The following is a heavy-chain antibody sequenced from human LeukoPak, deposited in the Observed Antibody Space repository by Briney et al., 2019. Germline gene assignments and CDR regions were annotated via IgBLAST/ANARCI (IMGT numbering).Heavy chain of an antibody. CDR3: SRATATSRYSYYGTAV. V-gene: IGHV3-49*04. CDR1: GFNFGDYA. D-gene: IGHD2-2*01. J-gene: IGHJ6*01. CDR2: IRNKVYGGTS. Sequence: GRSLRLSCAASGFNFGDYAMSWVRQAPGEGLEWVGLIRNKVYGGTSEYAASVKGRSSISRDDSESIAYLHMNSLTTDDSAVYYCSRATATSRYSYYGTAVWGQGTTVTVSS.